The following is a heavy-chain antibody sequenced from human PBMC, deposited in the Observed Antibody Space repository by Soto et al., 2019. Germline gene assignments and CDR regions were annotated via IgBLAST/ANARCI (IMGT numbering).Heavy chain of an antibody. D-gene: IGHD1-26*01. V-gene: IGHV3-33*01. CDR2: IWYDGSNK. CDR1: GFTFSSYG. Sequence: QVQLVESGGGVVQPGRSLRLSCAASGFTFSSYGMHWVRQAPGKGLEWVAVIWYDGSNKYYADSVKGRFTISRDNSKNTLYLQMNTLSAEDTAVYYCARDREQYYYGMDVWGQGTTVTVSS. J-gene: IGHJ6*02. CDR3: ARDREQYYYGMDV.